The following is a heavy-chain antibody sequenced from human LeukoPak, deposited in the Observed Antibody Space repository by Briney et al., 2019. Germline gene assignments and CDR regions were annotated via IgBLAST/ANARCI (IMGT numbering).Heavy chain of an antibody. J-gene: IGHJ4*02. CDR3: AKVGGYSYGSSPFDY. V-gene: IGHV3-30*18. D-gene: IGHD5-18*01. CDR2: ISYDGSNK. Sequence: GGSLRLSCAPSGFTFSSYGMHWVRQAPGKGLEWVAVISYDGSNKYYADSVKGRFTISRDNSKNTLYLQMNSLRAEGTAVYYCAKVGGYSYGSSPFDYWGQGTLVTVSS. CDR1: GFTFSSYG.